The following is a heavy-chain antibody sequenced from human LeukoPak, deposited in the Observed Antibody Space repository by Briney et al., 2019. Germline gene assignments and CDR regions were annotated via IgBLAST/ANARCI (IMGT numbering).Heavy chain of an antibody. Sequence: SGTLSLTCAVYGGSFSGYYWSWIRQPPGKGLEWIGEINHSGSTNYNPSLKSRVTISVDTSKNQFSLKLRSVTAADTAVYYCARAAPFGDYYSTSFDYWGQGTLVTVSS. CDR3: ARAAPFGDYYSTSFDY. V-gene: IGHV4-34*01. D-gene: IGHD4-17*01. CDR1: GGSFSGYY. CDR2: INHSGST. J-gene: IGHJ4*02.